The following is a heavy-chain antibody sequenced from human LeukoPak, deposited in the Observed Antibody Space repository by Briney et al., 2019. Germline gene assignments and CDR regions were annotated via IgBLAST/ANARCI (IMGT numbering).Heavy chain of an antibody. D-gene: IGHD3-3*01. V-gene: IGHV3-53*01. J-gene: IGHJ4*02. CDR1: GFTVSSNC. CDR2: IYSGGST. Sequence: PGGSLRLSCAASGFTVSSNCMSWVRQAPGKGLEWVSVIYSGGSTYYADPVKGRFTISRDNSKNTLYLQMNSLRAEDTAVYYCAGDRVVDGDVIDYWGQGTLVTVSS. CDR3: AGDRVVDGDVIDY.